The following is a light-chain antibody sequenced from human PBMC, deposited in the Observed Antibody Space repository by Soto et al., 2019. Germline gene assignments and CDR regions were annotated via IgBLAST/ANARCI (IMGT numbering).Light chain of an antibody. CDR3: SSYTSSSTLV. J-gene: IGLJ1*01. CDR1: SSDVGGYNY. V-gene: IGLV2-14*01. Sequence: QSALTQPASVSGSPGQSITISCTGISSDVGGYNYVSWYQQHPGKAPKLMIYEVSNRPSGVSNRFSGSNSGNTAFLTISGLQAEDEADYYCSSYTSSSTLVFGTGTKLTVL. CDR2: EVS.